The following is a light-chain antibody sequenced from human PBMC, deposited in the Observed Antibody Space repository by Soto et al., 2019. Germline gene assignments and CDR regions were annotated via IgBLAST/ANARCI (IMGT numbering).Light chain of an antibody. V-gene: IGKV1-5*03. CDR1: QSISSW. Sequence: DVPMTQSPSTLSASVGDRVTITCRASQSISSWLAWYQQIPGKAPKLLVYKASNLESGIPSRFSGSGSGTEFSLSISGLQPDDFATYYCQQYSSYPWTFGQGTRVDIK. J-gene: IGKJ1*01. CDR2: KAS. CDR3: QQYSSYPWT.